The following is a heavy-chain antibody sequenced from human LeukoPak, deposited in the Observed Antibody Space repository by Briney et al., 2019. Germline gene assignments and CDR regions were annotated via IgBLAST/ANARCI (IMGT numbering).Heavy chain of an antibody. D-gene: IGHD6-13*01. V-gene: IGHV3-30*18. CDR3: AKDLCSRRAAYGMDV. CDR1: GFTFSSYG. J-gene: IGHJ6*02. CDR2: ISYDGGKK. Sequence: GRSLRLSCAASGFTFSSYGMHWVRQAPGKGLEWVALISYDGGKKDYAESVKGRFTISRDSSQNTLYLQMNSLRAEDTAVYYCAKDLCSRRAAYGMDVWGQGTTVTVSS.